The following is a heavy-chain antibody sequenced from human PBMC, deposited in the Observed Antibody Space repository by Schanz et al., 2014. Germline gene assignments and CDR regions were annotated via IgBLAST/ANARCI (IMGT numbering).Heavy chain of an antibody. J-gene: IGHJ3*02. Sequence: QVQLVQSGTQVKKPGASVKVSCKASGYTLSAYSLHWVRQAPGQGLEWMGWITAYNGDTNYALKLQGRVTMITDTSTGTAYMELRSLRSDDTALYYCTRGGYSYALSAFDIWGQGTMVTVSS. CDR3: TRGGYSYALSAFDI. CDR1: GYTLSAYS. V-gene: IGHV1-18*01. CDR2: ITAYNGDT. D-gene: IGHD5-18*01.